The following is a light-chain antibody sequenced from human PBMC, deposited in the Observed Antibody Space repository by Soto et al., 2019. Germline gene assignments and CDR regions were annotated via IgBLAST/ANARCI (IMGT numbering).Light chain of an antibody. CDR1: QSVSSSY. CDR3: QQCSSSPWT. J-gene: IGKJ1*01. Sequence: EIVLTQSPGTLSLSPGEGATLSCRASQSVSSSYLAWYQQKPGQAPRLLIYGASSRATGIPDRFSGSGSGTDFTLTISRLEAEDFAVYSCQQCSSSPWTFGQGTKVEIK. V-gene: IGKV3-20*01. CDR2: GAS.